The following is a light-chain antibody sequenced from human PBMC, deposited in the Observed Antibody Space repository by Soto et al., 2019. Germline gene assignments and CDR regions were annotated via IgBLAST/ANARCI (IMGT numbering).Light chain of an antibody. CDR2: KVS. Sequence: DVVMTQSPLSLPVTLGQPASISCRSSQSLVYVNGDTYLDWFQHRPGQSPRRLIYKVSNRDDGVPDRFSGSGSGPDFTLKISRVEAEDVGVYYCMQGTHWPYTFGQGTKLEIK. J-gene: IGKJ2*01. V-gene: IGKV2-30*01. CDR1: QSLVYVNGDTY. CDR3: MQGTHWPYT.